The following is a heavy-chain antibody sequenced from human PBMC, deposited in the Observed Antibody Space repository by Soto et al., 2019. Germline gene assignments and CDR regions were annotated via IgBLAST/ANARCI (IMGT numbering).Heavy chain of an antibody. CDR1: GFTFSSSA. Sequence: EVQLLESGGGLVQPGGSLRLSCVASGFTFSSSAMSWVRQAPGKGLHWVSAISGSGGSTYYADSVKGRFTISRDNSTNTVYLQMNSLRAEDTAVYYCANGHCSGGSCYSAEYWGQGTLVTVSS. D-gene: IGHD2-15*01. J-gene: IGHJ4*02. CDR3: ANGHCSGGSCYSAEY. V-gene: IGHV3-23*01. CDR2: ISGSGGST.